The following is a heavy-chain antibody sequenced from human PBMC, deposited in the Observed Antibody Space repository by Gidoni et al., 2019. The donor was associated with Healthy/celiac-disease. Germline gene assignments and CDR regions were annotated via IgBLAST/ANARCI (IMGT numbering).Heavy chain of an antibody. D-gene: IGHD6-13*01. CDR2: INHSGST. V-gene: IGHV4-34*01. CDR1: GGSFSGYY. Sequence: QLQLQQWCARLLQPSATLFLTCAAYGGSFSGYYWSWIRQPPGKGLEWIGEINHSGSTNYNPSRKNRVTLSVDTSKNQFSLKLSSVTAAETAVYYCARSLWRVAAAGTGYYYMDVWGKGTTVTVSS. J-gene: IGHJ6*03. CDR3: ARSLWRVAAAGTGYYYMDV.